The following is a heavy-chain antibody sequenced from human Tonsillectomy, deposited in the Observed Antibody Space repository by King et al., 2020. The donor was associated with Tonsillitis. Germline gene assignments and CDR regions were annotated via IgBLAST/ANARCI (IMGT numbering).Heavy chain of an antibody. D-gene: IGHD4-17*01. CDR1: GFTFSSYW. J-gene: IGHJ2*01. Sequence: VQLVESGGGLVQPGGSLRLSCAASGFTFSSYWMSWVRQAPGKGLEWVANIKQDGSEKYYVDSVKGRFTISRDNAKNSLYLQMNSLRAEDTAVYYCARDPQLGGDYAFWYFDLWGRGTLVTVSS. CDR2: IKQDGSEK. V-gene: IGHV3-7*03. CDR3: ARDPQLGGDYAFWYFDL.